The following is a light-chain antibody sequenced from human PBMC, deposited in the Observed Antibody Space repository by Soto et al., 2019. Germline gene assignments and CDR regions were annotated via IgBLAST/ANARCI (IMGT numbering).Light chain of an antibody. V-gene: IGLV1-47*03. CDR2: RNN. J-gene: IGLJ2*01. CDR3: AAWDDSLSGLHVV. CDR1: SSNIGSNY. Sequence: QSVLTQPPSASGTPGQRVTISCSGSSSNIGSNYVYWYQQLPGTAPKLLIYRNNQRPSGVPDRFSGSKSGTSASLAISGLWSEDEADYYCAAWDDSLSGLHVVFGGGTKVTVL.